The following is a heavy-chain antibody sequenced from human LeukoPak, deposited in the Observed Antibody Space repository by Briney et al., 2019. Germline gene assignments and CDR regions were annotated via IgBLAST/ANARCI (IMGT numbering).Heavy chain of an antibody. Sequence: PGGSLRLSCAASGFTLSSYSMNWVRQAPGMGLEWVSFISSSSGTIYYADSVKGRFTISRDNAKNSLYLQMNSLRAEDTAVYYCARDPYGSGSYYYDYWGQGTLVTVSS. D-gene: IGHD3-10*01. CDR2: ISSSSGTI. CDR1: GFTLSSYS. CDR3: ARDPYGSGSYYYDY. J-gene: IGHJ4*02. V-gene: IGHV3-48*01.